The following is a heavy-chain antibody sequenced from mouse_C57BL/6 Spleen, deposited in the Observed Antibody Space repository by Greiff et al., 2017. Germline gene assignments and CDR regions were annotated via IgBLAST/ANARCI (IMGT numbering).Heavy chain of an antibody. CDR2: IDPSDSYT. CDR1: GYTFTSYW. CDR3: ARSGYDYYFDY. V-gene: IGHV1-69*01. Sequence: QVQLQQPGAELVMPGASVKLSCKASGYTFTSYWMHWVKQRPGQGLEWIGEIDPSDSYTNYNQKFKGKSTLTVDKSSSTAYMQLSSLTSEDSAVYYWARSGYDYYFDYWGQGTTLTVSS. D-gene: IGHD2-4*01. J-gene: IGHJ2*01.